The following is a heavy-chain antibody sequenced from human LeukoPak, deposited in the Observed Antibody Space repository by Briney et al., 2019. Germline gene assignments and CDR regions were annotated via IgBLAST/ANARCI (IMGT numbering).Heavy chain of an antibody. V-gene: IGHV3-21*01. J-gene: IGHJ3*02. CDR2: ISSSSSYI. CDR3: ARFGEREFTMVRGVSI. CDR1: GFTFSSYS. Sequence: GGSLRLSCAASGFTFSSYSMNWVRQAPGKGLEWVSSISSSSSYIYYADSVKGRFTISRDNAKNSLYLQMNSLRAEDTAVYYCARFGEREFTMVRGVSIWGQGTMVTVSS. D-gene: IGHD3-10*01.